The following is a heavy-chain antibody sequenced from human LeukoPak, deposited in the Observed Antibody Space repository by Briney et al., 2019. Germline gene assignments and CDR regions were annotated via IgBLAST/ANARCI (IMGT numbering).Heavy chain of an antibody. J-gene: IGHJ3*02. Sequence: SETLSLTCAVYGGPFSGYYWSWSGQPPGKGREWVGEISHTGTTHSNPSLKSGVTISVDTPKKQFSLRLTSVPAADTAVYYCARTPTSKTMSRDSFDIWGQGTVVTVSS. CDR3: ARTPTSKTMSRDSFDI. D-gene: IGHD3-10*02. CDR1: GGPFSGYY. CDR2: ISHTGTT. V-gene: IGHV4-34*01.